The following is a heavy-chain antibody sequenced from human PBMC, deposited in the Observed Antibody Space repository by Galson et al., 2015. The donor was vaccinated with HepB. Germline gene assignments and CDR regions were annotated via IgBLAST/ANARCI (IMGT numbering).Heavy chain of an antibody. CDR3: ARHRDPADFIALDSFDL. D-gene: IGHD3-3*01. CDR2: ISFDGNDI. Sequence: SLRLSCAAARFSFSSSYSFHWVRHAPGKGLDWVALISFDGNDIYYADSVTGRFTISSDISRNTLFLQMNSLRPEDTAMYYCARHRDPADFIALDSFDLWRQVTMVTVSS. J-gene: IGHJ3*01. V-gene: IGHV3-30-3*01. CDR1: RFSFSSSYS.